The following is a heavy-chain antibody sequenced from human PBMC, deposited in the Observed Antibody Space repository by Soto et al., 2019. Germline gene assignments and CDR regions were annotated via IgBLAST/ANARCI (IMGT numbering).Heavy chain of an antibody. V-gene: IGHV3-15*07. Sequence: AGGSLRLSCAASGFTFSNAWMNWVRQAPGKGLECVGRIKSKTDGGTTDYAAPVKGRFTISRDDSKNTLYLQMNSLKTEDTAVYYCARDLKGSGYDFWSGSGDYRGQGTLVTVSS. J-gene: IGHJ4*02. CDR1: GFTFSNAW. D-gene: IGHD3-3*01. CDR3: ARDLKGSGYDFWSGSGDY. CDR2: IKSKTDGGTT.